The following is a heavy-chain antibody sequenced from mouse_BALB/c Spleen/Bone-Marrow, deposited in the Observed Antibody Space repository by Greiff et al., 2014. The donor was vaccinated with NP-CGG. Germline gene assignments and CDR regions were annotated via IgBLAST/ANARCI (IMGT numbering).Heavy chain of an antibody. Sequence: EVQLQQSGPSLVKPSQTLSLTCSVTGDSTTSGYWNWIRKFPGNKLEYMGYISYSGSTYYNPSLKSRISITRDTSKNQYYLQLNSVTTEDTATYYCARYRYDYAMDYWGQGTSVTASS. V-gene: IGHV3-8*02. D-gene: IGHD2-14*01. CDR2: ISYSGST. CDR3: ARYRYDYAMDY. CDR1: GDSTTSGY. J-gene: IGHJ4*01.